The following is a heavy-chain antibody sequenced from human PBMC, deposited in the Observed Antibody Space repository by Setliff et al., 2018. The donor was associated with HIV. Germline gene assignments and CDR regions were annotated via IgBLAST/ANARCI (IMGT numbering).Heavy chain of an antibody. J-gene: IGHJ4*02. CDR2: IIPIFGTA. V-gene: IGHV1-69*05. Sequence: SVKVSCKASGYTFTGYYMHWVRQAPGQGLEWMRGIIPIFGTANYAQKFQGRVTITTDESTSTAYMELTSLRFDDTAMYYCVRGVQSTPLKGHLGVGFDYWGQGTQVTVSS. CDR1: GYTFTGYY. D-gene: IGHD3-16*01. CDR3: VRGVQSTPLKGHLGVGFDY.